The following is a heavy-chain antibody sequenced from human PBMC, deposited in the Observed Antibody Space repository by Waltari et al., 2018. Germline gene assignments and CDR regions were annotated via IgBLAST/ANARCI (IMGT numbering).Heavy chain of an antibody. CDR1: GGTFSRYA. V-gene: IGHV1-69*08. D-gene: IGHD3-10*01. J-gene: IGHJ6*02. Sequence: QVQLVQSGAEVKKPGSSVKVSCKASGGTFSRYAISWVPQAPGQGLEWMGRIIPIFGTANYAQKFQGRVTMTADKSTSTAYMELSSLRSEDTAVYYCARELGQGGDYYGMDVWGQGTTVTVSS. CDR3: ARELGQGGDYYGMDV. CDR2: IIPIFGTA.